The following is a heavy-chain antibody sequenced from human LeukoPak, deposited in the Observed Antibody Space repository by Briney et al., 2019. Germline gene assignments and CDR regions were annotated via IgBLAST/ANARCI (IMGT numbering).Heavy chain of an antibody. CDR3: ATETDDY. Sequence: GGSLRLSCAASGFTFRSYSMHWVRQAPGKGLEWVSYISSTSSTIYYADSVKGRFTISRDNAKNSLYLQMNSLRDEDTAVYYCATETDDYWGQGTLVTVSS. CDR2: ISSTSSTI. J-gene: IGHJ4*02. V-gene: IGHV3-48*02. CDR1: GFTFRSYS. D-gene: IGHD2-21*02.